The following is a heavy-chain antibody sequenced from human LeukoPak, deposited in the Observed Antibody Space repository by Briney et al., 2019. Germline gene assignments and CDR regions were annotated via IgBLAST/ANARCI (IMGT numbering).Heavy chain of an antibody. Sequence: GGSLRLSCAASGFTFSSYAMRWVRQAPGKGLEWVSAISGSGGSTYYADSVKGRFTISRDNSKNTLYLQMNSLRAEDTAVYYCAKGGNWNYVGYWGQGTLVTVSS. CDR2: ISGSGGST. J-gene: IGHJ4*02. D-gene: IGHD1-1*01. V-gene: IGHV3-23*01. CDR3: AKGGNWNYVGY. CDR1: GFTFSSYA.